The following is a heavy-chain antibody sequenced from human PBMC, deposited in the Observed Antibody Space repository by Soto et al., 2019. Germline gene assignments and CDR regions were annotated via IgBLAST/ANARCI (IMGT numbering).Heavy chain of an antibody. J-gene: IGHJ4*02. CDR2: IYVTGTT. V-gene: IGHV4-30-4*08. CDR1: GASINNGDYY. Sequence: KPSETLSLTCTVSGASINNGDYYWIWIRQTPGKGLEWVGYIYVTGTTYYDPSLKTRLAISIDRAKSRFSLRLTSVTAADTAVYYCARLYWSYYASSGYLDQWGQGTLVTVSS. CDR3: ARLYWSYYASSGYLDQ. D-gene: IGHD3-22*01.